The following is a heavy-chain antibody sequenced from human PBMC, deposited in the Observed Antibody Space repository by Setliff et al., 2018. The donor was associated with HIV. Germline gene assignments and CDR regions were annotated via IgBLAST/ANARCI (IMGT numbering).Heavy chain of an antibody. J-gene: IGHJ4*02. V-gene: IGHV4-61*01. CDR2: IYYTGST. CDR1: GGSVGSGSYY. Sequence: PSETLSLTCTVSGGSVGSGSYYWSWVRQPPGKGLEWIGYIYYTGSTNYNPSLKSRLTISVDPSKNQFSLKLRSVTAADTAVYYCARDPPGYGDSNDYWGQGTLVTVSS. CDR3: ARDPPGYGDSNDY. D-gene: IGHD4-17*01.